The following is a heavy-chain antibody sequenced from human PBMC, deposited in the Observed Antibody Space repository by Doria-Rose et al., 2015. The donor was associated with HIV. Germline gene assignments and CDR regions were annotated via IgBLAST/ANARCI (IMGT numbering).Heavy chain of an antibody. V-gene: IGHV4-4*09. CDR3: ARFRPSQGIYYSLDV. J-gene: IGHJ6*03. D-gene: IGHD3-10*01. CDR1: GGPISSSY. CDR2: INSSGST. Sequence: VQLQESAPGRVNPAEPRSPTGTALGGPISSSYWNWFRQPPGRGLEGIGYINSSGSTHYNPSLKSRVTISIDTSKNQFSLKLSSVTAADTAVYYCARFRPSQGIYYSLDVWGKGTTVTVSS.